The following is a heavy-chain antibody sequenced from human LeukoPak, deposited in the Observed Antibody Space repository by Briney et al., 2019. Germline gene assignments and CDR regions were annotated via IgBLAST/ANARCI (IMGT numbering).Heavy chain of an antibody. J-gene: IGHJ4*02. V-gene: IGHV3-30*02. CDR1: GFTFSSYG. Sequence: PGGSLRLSCAASGFTFSSYGMHWVRQAPGKGLEWVAFIRYDGSNKYYADSVKGRFTISRDNSKNTLYLQMNSLRAEDTAVYYCAKDRGSSGWYWGSYKAKDYFDYWGQGTLVTVSS. D-gene: IGHD6-19*01. CDR3: AKDRGSSGWYWGSYKAKDYFDY. CDR2: IRYDGSNK.